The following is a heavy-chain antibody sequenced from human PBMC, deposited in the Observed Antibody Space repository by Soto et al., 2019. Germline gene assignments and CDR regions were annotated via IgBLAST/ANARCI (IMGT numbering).Heavy chain of an antibody. Sequence: SETLSLTCTVSGGSISSYYWSWIRQPPGKGLEWIGYMYYSGSTNYNPSLKSRVTISVDTSKNQFSLKLSSVTAADTAVYYCARAGPGFCTNGVCWFDPWGQGTLVTVSS. CDR3: ARAGPGFCTNGVCWFDP. D-gene: IGHD2-8*01. CDR2: MYYSGST. J-gene: IGHJ5*02. V-gene: IGHV4-59*01. CDR1: GGSISSYY.